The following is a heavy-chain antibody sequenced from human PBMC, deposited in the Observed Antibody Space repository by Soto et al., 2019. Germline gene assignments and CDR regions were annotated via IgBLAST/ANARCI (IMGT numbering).Heavy chain of an antibody. CDR1: GFTFNSYW. CDR3: TRDEIWLQRYEPFDM. Sequence: EVQLVESGGGLVQPGGSLRLSCAASGFTFNSYWMHWVRQAPGKGLVWVSRINGDGSSADYADSVKGRFTVSRDNTKNTQYLQMNSRRAEDTAVYFCTRDEIWLQRYEPFDMWGQGTLVTVSS. D-gene: IGHD3-9*01. V-gene: IGHV3-74*01. J-gene: IGHJ3*02. CDR2: INGDGSSA.